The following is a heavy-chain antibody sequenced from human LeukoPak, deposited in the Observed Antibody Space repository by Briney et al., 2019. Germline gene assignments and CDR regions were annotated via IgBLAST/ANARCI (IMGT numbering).Heavy chain of an antibody. D-gene: IGHD3-3*01. J-gene: IGHJ5*02. CDR2: IYYSGST. CDR1: GGSISSYY. CDR3: ASVTIFGVESWFDP. V-gene: IGHV4-59*01. Sequence: SETLSLTCTVSGGSISSYYWSWIRQPPGKGLEWIGYIYYSGSTNYNPSLKSRVTISVDTSKNQFSLKLSSVTAADTAVYYCASVTIFGVESWFDPWGQGTLVTVSS.